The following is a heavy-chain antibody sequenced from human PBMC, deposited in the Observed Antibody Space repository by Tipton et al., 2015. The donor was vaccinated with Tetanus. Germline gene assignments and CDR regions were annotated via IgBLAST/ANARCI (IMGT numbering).Heavy chain of an antibody. CDR1: GFTFSDYS. V-gene: IGHV3-21*01. Sequence: SLRLSCAASGFTFSDYSMNWVRQAPGKGLGWVSSISGSSNYIYYADSVKGRFTISRANAKNSLYLQMNSLRADDTGVYFCARVPTPGLLGRYPLGYWGQGTLVTVSS. CDR3: ARVPTPGLLGRYPLGY. J-gene: IGHJ4*02. CDR2: ISGSSNYI. D-gene: IGHD2-21*02.